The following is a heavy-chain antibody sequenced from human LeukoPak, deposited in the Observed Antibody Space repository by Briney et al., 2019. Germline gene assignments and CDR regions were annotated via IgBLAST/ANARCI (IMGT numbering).Heavy chain of an antibody. CDR2: ISSSSSYI. CDR1: GFTFSSYT. J-gene: IGHJ6*01. CDR3: ARGSEGYCSGGGCYYGMDV. V-gene: IGHV3-21*01. Sequence: PGGSLRLSCAASGFTFSSYTMNWDRQAPGKGLEWVSYISSSSSYIYYADSVKGRFTISRDNAENSLYLQMNSLRAEDTAVYYCARGSEGYCSGGGCYYGMDVWGQGTTVTVSS. D-gene: IGHD2-15*01.